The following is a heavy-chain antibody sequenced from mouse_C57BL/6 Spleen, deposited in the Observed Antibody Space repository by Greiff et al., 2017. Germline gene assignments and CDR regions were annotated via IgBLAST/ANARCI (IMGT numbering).Heavy chain of an antibody. D-gene: IGHD1-1*01. J-gene: IGHJ1*03. CDR2: IYPGDGDT. CDR1: GYAFSSYW. CDR3: ARCRGGFSTTVGGYFDV. Sequence: QVQLKESGAELVKPGASVKISCKSSGYAFSSYWMNWVKQRPGKGLEWIGQIYPGDGDTNYNGKFKGKATLTADKSASTAYMQLSSLTSEDSAVYFCARCRGGFSTTVGGYFDVWGTGTTVTVSS. V-gene: IGHV1-80*01.